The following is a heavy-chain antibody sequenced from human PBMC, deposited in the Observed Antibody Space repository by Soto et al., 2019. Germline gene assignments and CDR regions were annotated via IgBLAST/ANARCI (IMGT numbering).Heavy chain of an antibody. J-gene: IGHJ5*02. CDR3: ARAPSPWRKVVLDNWFDP. CDR1: DGSISSVGYY. D-gene: IGHD2-15*01. Sequence: SETLSHTCTVSDGSISSVGYYWSLIRQHPGKGLEWIGYIYYSGSTYYDPSLKSRVTISVDTSKNQFSLKLSSVTAADTAVYYCARAPSPWRKVVLDNWFDPWGQGTLVTVSS. CDR2: IYYSGST. V-gene: IGHV4-31*03.